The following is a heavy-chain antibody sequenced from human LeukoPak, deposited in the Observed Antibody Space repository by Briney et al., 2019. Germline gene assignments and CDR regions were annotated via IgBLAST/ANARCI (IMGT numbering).Heavy chain of an antibody. CDR2: IYYSGST. Sequence: SETLSLTCTVSGGSISSSSYYWGWIRQPPGKGLEWIGSIYYSGSTYYNPSLKSRVTISVDTSKNQFSLKLSSVTAADTAVYYCARGSTMVRGVTWFDPWGQGTLVTVSS. CDR3: ARGSTMVRGVTWFDP. V-gene: IGHV4-39*01. J-gene: IGHJ5*02. CDR1: GGSISSSSYY. D-gene: IGHD3-10*01.